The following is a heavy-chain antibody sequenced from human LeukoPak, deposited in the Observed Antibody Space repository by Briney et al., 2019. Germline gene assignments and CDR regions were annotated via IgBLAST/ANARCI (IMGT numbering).Heavy chain of an antibody. V-gene: IGHV3-30*18. CDR1: GFTFSKYG. D-gene: IGHD6-13*01. J-gene: IGHJ4*02. CDR2: ISYDGSNK. CDR3: AKDQRKIAAAGTSSSLDY. Sequence: GGSLRLSCAASGFTFSKYGIHWVRQAPGKGLEWVAVISYDGSNKYYADSVKGRFTISRDNSKNTLYLQMNSLRAEDTAVYYCAKDQRKIAAAGTSSSLDYWGQGTLVTVSS.